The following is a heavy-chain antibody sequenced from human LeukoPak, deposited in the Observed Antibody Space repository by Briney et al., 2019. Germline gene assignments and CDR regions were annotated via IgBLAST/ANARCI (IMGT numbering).Heavy chain of an antibody. CDR1: GYSFTTYY. J-gene: IGHJ4*02. CDR3: ARVDDYGGNLVGY. D-gene: IGHD4-23*01. CDR2: MNPRGGST. V-gene: IGHV1-46*01. Sequence: GASVKVSCKASGYSFTTYYMHWMRQAPGQGLEWMGTMNPRGGSTNYAQKFQGRVTMIRDPSTSTVYMELSSLRFEDTAVYYCARVDDYGGNLVGYWGQGTLVTVSS.